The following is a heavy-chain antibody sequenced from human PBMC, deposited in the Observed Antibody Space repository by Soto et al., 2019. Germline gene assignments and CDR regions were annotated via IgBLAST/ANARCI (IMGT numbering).Heavy chain of an antibody. V-gene: IGHV1-69*13. CDR3: AIDGTTSDIVVVVAATGMDV. D-gene: IGHD2-15*01. CDR2: IIPIFGTA. Sequence: ASVKVSCKASGGTFSSYAISWVRQAPGQGLEWMGGIIPIFGTANYAQKFQGRVTITADESTSTAYMELSSLRSEDTAVYYCAIDGTTSDIVVVVAATGMDVWGQGTTVTVSS. J-gene: IGHJ6*02. CDR1: GGTFSSYA.